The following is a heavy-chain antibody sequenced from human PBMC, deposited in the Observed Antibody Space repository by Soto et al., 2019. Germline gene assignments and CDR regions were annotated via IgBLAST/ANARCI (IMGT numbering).Heavy chain of an antibody. Sequence: VGSLRLSCAASGFTFSSYAMHWVRQAPGKGLEWVAVISYDGSNKYYADSVKGRFTISRDNSKNTLYLQMNSLRAEDTAVYYCASHTPGIAAADTEIWGQGTLVTVSS. J-gene: IGHJ4*02. V-gene: IGHV3-30-3*01. CDR1: GFTFSSYA. D-gene: IGHD6-13*01. CDR2: ISYDGSNK. CDR3: ASHTPGIAAADTEI.